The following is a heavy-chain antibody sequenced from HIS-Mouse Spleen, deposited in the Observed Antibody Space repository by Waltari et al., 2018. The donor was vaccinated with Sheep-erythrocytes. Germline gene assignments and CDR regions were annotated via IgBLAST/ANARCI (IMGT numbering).Heavy chain of an antibody. V-gene: IGHV3-53*01. CDR3: ARGHPDYGDYDAFDI. J-gene: IGHJ3*02. D-gene: IGHD4-17*01. CDR1: GFTVSANY. Sequence: EVQLVESGGGLIQPGGSLRLSCAASGFTVSANYMDWVRPAPGKGLEWVSVIYSGGSTYYADSVKGRFTISRDNSKNTLYLQMNSLRAEDTAVYYCARGHPDYGDYDAFDIWGQGTMVTVSS. CDR2: IYSGGST.